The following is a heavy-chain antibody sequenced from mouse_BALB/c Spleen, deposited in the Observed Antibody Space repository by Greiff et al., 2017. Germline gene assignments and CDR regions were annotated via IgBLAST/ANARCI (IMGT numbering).Heavy chain of an antibody. Sequence: VQLKQSGPELVKPGASVKMSCKASGYTFTSYVMHWVKQKPGQGLEWIGYINPYNDGTKYNEKFKGKATLTSDKSSSTAYMELSSLTSEDSAVYYCAFYYDYAWFAYWGQGTLVTVSA. CDR2: INPYNDGT. D-gene: IGHD2-4*01. V-gene: IGHV1-14*01. J-gene: IGHJ3*01. CDR3: AFYYDYAWFAY. CDR1: GYTFTSYV.